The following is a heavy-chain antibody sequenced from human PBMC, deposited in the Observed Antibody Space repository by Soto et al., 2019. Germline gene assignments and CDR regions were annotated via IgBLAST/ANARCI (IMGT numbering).Heavy chain of an antibody. CDR3: ARESLLTGYSVSWFDP. CDR2: IYTSGST. J-gene: IGHJ5*02. V-gene: IGHV4-4*07. D-gene: IGHD3-9*01. Sequence: LSLTCTVSGGSISSYYWSWIRQPAGKGLEWIGRIYTSGSTNYNPSLKSRVTMSVDTSKNQSSLKLSSVTAADTAVYYCARESLLTGYSVSWFDPWGQGTLVTVSS. CDR1: GGSISSYY.